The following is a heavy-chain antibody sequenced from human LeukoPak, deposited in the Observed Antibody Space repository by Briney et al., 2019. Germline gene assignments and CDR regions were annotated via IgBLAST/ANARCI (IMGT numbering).Heavy chain of an antibody. Sequence: GGSLRLSCAASGFTFSSYSMNWVRQAPGKGLEWISAIIGSGGSTYYADSVKGRFTISRDNAKNSLYLQMNSLRAEDTAVYYCARAVVPAAMSGPWFDPWGQGTLVTVSS. CDR1: GFTFSSYS. J-gene: IGHJ5*02. D-gene: IGHD2-2*01. V-gene: IGHV3-21*01. CDR2: IIGSGGST. CDR3: ARAVVPAAMSGPWFDP.